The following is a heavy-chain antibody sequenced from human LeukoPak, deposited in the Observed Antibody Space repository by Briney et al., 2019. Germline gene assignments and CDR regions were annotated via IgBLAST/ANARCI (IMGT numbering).Heavy chain of an antibody. Sequence: SETLSLTCVVSGYSISSDYYWGWIRPPPGKGLEWIGSIYHSGCTYFIPPFQSRVTISVDTSKNQFSLKLTSVTAADTAGYYCGRVRSNWYFDIWGRGTLDTVSS. J-gene: IGHJ2*01. V-gene: IGHV4-38-2*01. CDR3: GRVRSNWYFDI. CDR2: IYHSGCT. CDR1: GYSISSDYY.